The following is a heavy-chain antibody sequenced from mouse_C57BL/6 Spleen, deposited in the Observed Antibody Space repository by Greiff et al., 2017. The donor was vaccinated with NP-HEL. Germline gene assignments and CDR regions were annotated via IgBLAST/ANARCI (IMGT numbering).Heavy chain of an antibody. D-gene: IGHD1-1*02. CDR2: ISSGGDYI. V-gene: IGHV5-9-1*02. CDR1: GFTFSSYA. J-gene: IGHJ3*01. CDR3: TRDMVGRAWFAY. Sequence: EVKLVKSGEGLVKPGGSLKLSCAASGFTFSSYAMSWVRQTPEKRLEWVAYISSGGDYIYYADTVKGRFTISRDNARNTLYLQMSSLKSEDTAMYYCTRDMVGRAWFAYWGQGTLVTVSA.